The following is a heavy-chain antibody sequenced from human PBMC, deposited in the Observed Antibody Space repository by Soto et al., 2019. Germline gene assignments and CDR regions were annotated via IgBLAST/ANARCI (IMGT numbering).Heavy chain of an antibody. CDR1: GLTVSSNY. J-gene: IGHJ4*02. CDR3: ARGKDYGSGSYSGY. V-gene: IGHV3-53*01. Sequence: EVQLVESGGGLIQPGGSLRLSCAASGLTVSSNYMSWVRQAPGKGLEWVSVIYSGGSTDYADSVKGRFTISRDNSKNTRYLQMNSLRAEDTAVYYCARGKDYGSGSYSGYWGQGTLVTVSS. D-gene: IGHD3-10*01. CDR2: IYSGGST.